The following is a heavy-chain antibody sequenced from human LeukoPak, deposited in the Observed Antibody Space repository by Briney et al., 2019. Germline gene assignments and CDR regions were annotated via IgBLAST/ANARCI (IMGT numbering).Heavy chain of an antibody. V-gene: IGHV1-69*13. J-gene: IGHJ6*03. D-gene: IGHD2-2*01. CDR3: ARGVVPDALGQLPYMDV. CDR2: IIPIFGTA. CDR1: GGTFSSYA. Sequence: GASVKVSCKASGGTFSSYAISWVRQAPGQGLEWRGGIIPIFGTANYAQKFQGRVTITADESTSTAYMELSSLRSEDTAVYYCARGVVPDALGQLPYMDVWGKGTTVTVSS.